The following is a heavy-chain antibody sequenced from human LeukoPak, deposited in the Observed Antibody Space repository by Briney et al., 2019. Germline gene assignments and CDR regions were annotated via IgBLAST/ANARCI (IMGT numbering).Heavy chain of an antibody. J-gene: IGHJ4*02. CDR1: GYTLTELS. V-gene: IGHV1-24*01. D-gene: IGHD1-20*01. Sequence: ASVKDSCKVSGYTLTELSMHWVRQAPGKGLEWMGGFDPEDGETIYAQKFQGRVTMTEDTSTDTAYMELSSLRSEDTAVYYCATGPITGTYYFDYWGQGTLVTVSS. CDR3: ATGPITGTYYFDY. CDR2: FDPEDGET.